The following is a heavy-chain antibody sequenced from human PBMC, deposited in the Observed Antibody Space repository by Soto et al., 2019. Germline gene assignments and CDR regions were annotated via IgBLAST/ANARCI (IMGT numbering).Heavy chain of an antibody. D-gene: IGHD2-2*01. CDR3: ARGTGHCSSTSGPEVCYRYYYYATDV. Sequence: SVKVSCKAYGGTFRSYGVSWVRQAPEQGLEWMGGIIPLFGTTNYAQMFQGRVTITADESTNTAYMELSSLRSEDTAVYYCARGTGHCSSTSGPEVCYRYYYYATDVGDQGTTLSVS. CDR1: GGTFRSYG. CDR2: IIPLFGTT. J-gene: IGHJ6*02. V-gene: IGHV1-69*13.